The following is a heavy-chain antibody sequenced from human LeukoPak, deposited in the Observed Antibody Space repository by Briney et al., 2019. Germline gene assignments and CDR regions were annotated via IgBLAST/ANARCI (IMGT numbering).Heavy chain of an antibody. J-gene: IGHJ4*02. V-gene: IGHV5-10-1*01. Sequence: GESLKISCKGSGYSFTNYWISWVRQMPGKGLEWMGKIDPSDSYTNYSPPFQGHVTISADKSISTAYLQWSSLQASDTAMYYCARHEYYYDSSGYKGVDYWGQGTPVTVSS. CDR3: ARHEYYYDSSGYKGVDY. CDR1: GYSFTNYW. CDR2: IDPSDSYT. D-gene: IGHD3-22*01.